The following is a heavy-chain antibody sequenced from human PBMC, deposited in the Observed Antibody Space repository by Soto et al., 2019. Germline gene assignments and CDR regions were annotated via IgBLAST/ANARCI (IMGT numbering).Heavy chain of an antibody. CDR1: GGSISSSSYY. CDR3: ARRGRLGTWDGGRSQVRYSLDY. Sequence: PSETLSLTCTVSGGSISSSSYYWGWIRQPPGKGLEWIGSIYYVGSIYYNPSLRSRLTISVDTSKNQFSLKLSSVTAADTAVYYCARRGRLGTWDGGRSQVRYSLDYWGRGTLVTVSS. V-gene: IGHV4-39*01. D-gene: IGHD2-15*01. CDR2: IYYVGSI. J-gene: IGHJ4*02.